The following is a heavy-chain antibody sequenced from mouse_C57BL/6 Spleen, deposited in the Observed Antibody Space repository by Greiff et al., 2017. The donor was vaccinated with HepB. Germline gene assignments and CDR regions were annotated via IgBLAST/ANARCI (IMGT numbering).Heavy chain of an antibody. CDR2: ISDGGSYT. Sequence: EVQLVESGGGLVKPGGSLKLSCAASGFTFSSYAMSWVRQTPEKRLEWVATISDGGSYTYYPDNVKGRFTISRDNAKNNLYLQMSHLKSEDTAMYYCARDPYGNYEAWFAYWGQGTLVTVSA. CDR3: ARDPYGNYEAWFAY. J-gene: IGHJ3*01. CDR1: GFTFSSYA. V-gene: IGHV5-4*01. D-gene: IGHD2-1*01.